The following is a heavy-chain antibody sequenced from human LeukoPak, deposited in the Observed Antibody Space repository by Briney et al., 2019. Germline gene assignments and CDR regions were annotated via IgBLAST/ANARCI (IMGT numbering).Heavy chain of an antibody. Sequence: PSETLSLTCTVSGGSISSYYWSWIRQPPGKGLEWIGYIYYSGSTNYNPSLKSRVTISVDTSKNQFSLKLSSVTAADTAVYYCARGVNRITTYAFDIWGQGTMVPVSS. D-gene: IGHD3-22*01. CDR2: IYYSGST. J-gene: IGHJ3*02. CDR3: ARGVNRITTYAFDI. CDR1: GGSISSYY. V-gene: IGHV4-59*01.